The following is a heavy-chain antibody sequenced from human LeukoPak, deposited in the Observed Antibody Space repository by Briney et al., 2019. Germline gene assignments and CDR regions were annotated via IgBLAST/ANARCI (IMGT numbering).Heavy chain of an antibody. D-gene: IGHD4-17*01. CDR2: IKEDGTET. CDR3: AKSKTAVTTGYLDY. J-gene: IGHJ4*02. V-gene: IGHV3-7*03. Sequence: GGSLRLSCAASGFMFSSNWMSWVRLAPGKGLEWVANIKEDGTETYYVDSVKGRFTISRDNSKNSLYLQMNSLRTEDTAFYCAKSKTAVTTGYLDYWGQGTLVTVSS. CDR1: GFMFSSNW.